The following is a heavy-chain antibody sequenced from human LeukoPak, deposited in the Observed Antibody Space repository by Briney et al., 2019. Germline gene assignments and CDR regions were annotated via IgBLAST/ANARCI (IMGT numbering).Heavy chain of an antibody. Sequence: GGSLRLSCSASGFTFSAYAMYWVRQAPGKGLEYVSGISNNGGSSFYADSVKGRFTISRDNSKNTLYLQMSSLRAEDTAVYYCVKITSVTGGDCWGQGTRLTVSA. J-gene: IGHJ4*02. V-gene: IGHV3-64D*09. D-gene: IGHD1-1*01. CDR3: VKITSVTGGDC. CDR2: ISNNGGSS. CDR1: GFTFSAYA.